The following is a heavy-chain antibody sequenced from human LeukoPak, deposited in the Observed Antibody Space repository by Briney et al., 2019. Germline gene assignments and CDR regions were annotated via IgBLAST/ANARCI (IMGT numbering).Heavy chain of an antibody. CDR1: GFTFSSYA. V-gene: IGHV3-30*04. D-gene: IGHD4-11*01. CDR3: ARDLPDKMTRAVEY. J-gene: IGHJ4*02. CDR2: ISFDGSNK. Sequence: GRSLRLSCAASGFTFSSYAMHWVRQAPGKGLEWVAVISFDGSNKYYADSVKGRFTISRDNSKNTLYVQMNSLRAEDTAVYYCARDLPDKMTRAVEYWGQGTLVIVSS.